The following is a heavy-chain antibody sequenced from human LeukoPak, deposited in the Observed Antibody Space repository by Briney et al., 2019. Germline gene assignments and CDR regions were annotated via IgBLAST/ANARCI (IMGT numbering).Heavy chain of an antibody. CDR3: AKGGGGVLAS. D-gene: IGHD3-16*01. Sequence: LPGGSLRLSCAASGFTFSSYWMLWVRQAPGKGLVWVSRLNSDGSSTIYADSVKGRFTISRDNAKNTVYLQMNSLRAEDTAVLYCAKGGGGVLASWRQGTLVTVSS. CDR1: GFTFSSYW. V-gene: IGHV3-74*01. J-gene: IGHJ4*02. CDR2: LNSDGSST.